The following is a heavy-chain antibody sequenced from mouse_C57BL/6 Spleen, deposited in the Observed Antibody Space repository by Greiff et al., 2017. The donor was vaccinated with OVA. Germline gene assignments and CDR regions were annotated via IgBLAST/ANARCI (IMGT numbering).Heavy chain of an antibody. CDR3: ARGDYFFGY. CDR1: GYTFTDYN. D-gene: IGHD1-1*01. V-gene: IGHV1-18*01. Sequence: EVQLQQSGPELVKPGASVKIPCKASGYTFTDYNMDWVKQSHGKSLEWIGEINPNNGGTIYNQKFKGKATLTVDKSSSTAYMELRSLTSEDTAVYYCARGDYFFGYWGQGTLVTVSA. J-gene: IGHJ3*01. CDR2: INPNNGGT.